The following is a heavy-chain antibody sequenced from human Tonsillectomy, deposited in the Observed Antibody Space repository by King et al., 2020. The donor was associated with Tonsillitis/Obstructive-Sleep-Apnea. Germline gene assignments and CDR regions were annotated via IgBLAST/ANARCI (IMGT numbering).Heavy chain of an antibody. CDR2: INHSGST. D-gene: IGHD6-13*01. J-gene: IGHJ3*02. CDR1: GGSFSGYY. Sequence: QVQLPQWGAGLLKPSETLSLTCAVYGGSFSGYYWSWIRQPPGKGLEWIGEINHSGSTNYNPSLKSRVTISVDTSKNQFSLKLSSVTAADTAVYYCARFRGYSRYDAFDIWGQGTMVTVSS. CDR3: ARFRGYSRYDAFDI. V-gene: IGHV4-34*01.